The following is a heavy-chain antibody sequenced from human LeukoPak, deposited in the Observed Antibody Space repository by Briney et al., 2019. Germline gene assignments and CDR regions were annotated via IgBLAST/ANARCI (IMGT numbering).Heavy chain of an antibody. Sequence: RSGGSLRLSCATSGFTFSSYAMHWVRQAPGKGLEYVSAISSHGGSTTYANSVKGRFTISRDNSKNSLYLQMGSLRAEDMAVYHCARSPYSRSYDAFDIWGQGTMVAVSS. CDR1: GFTFSSYA. V-gene: IGHV3-64*01. CDR3: ARSPYSRSYDAFDI. J-gene: IGHJ3*02. D-gene: IGHD6-13*01. CDR2: ISSHGGST.